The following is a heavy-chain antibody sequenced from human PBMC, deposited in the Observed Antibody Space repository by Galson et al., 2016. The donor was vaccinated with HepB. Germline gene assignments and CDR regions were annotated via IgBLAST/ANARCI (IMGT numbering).Heavy chain of an antibody. Sequence: SLRLSCAASGFTLAGQGMSWVRQAPGKGLEWVSDIVAGGNTYHEASVKGRFTIPREISKNTLYLEMNSLRAEDTAIYYCGGHGGNSAWGQGTLVTVSS. CDR3: GGHGGNSA. V-gene: IGHV3-23*01. D-gene: IGHD4-23*01. CDR1: GFTLAGQG. CDR2: IVAGGNT. J-gene: IGHJ4*02.